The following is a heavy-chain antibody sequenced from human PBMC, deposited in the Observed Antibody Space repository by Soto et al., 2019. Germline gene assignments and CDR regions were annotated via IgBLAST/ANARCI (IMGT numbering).Heavy chain of an antibody. J-gene: IGHJ6*01. CDR1: GFTFSSYA. CDR3: ARGSWCPYGWDV. Sequence: GGSLRLSCAASGFTFSSYAMHWVRQAPGKGLEWVAVISYDGSNKYYADSVKGRFTISRDNSKNTLYLQMNSLRAEDTALYYCARGSWCPYGWDVWGQGSRGTVSS. V-gene: IGHV3-30-3*01. D-gene: IGHD2-15*01. CDR2: ISYDGSNK.